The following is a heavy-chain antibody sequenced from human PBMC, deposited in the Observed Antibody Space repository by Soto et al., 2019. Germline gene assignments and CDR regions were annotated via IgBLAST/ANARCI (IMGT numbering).Heavy chain of an antibody. CDR1: GGTFSIYA. CDR3: AGALGSCVYPVGY. Sequence: QVQLVQSGAEVKKPGSSVKVSCKASGGTFSIYAVSWVRQAPGQGLEGLGGIIPIIGTRDYAQRLQGRIRITGDESTSTPYMVVNRLSYEDTDVYYCAGALGSCVYPVGYWGQGTLVTSSS. J-gene: IGHJ4*02. D-gene: IGHD2-15*01. V-gene: IGHV1-69*12. CDR2: IIPIIGTR.